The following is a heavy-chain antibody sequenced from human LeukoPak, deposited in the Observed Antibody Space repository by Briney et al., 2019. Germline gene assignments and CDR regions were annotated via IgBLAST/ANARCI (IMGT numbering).Heavy chain of an antibody. CDR2: ITGSGSAT. CDR1: GFTFTNDA. V-gene: IGHV3-23*01. Sequence: GGSLRLSCAAAGFTFTNDAINWVRQAPGKGLEWVSTITGSGSATYYADSVKGRFTISRDKSKNTLDLQMNALRSEDTAVYYCARGSSFFGHYFDYWGQGTLVTVSS. D-gene: IGHD3-10*01. CDR3: ARGSSFFGHYFDY. J-gene: IGHJ4*02.